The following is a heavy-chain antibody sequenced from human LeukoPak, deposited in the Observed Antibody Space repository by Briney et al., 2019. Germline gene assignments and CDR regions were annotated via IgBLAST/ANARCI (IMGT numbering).Heavy chain of an antibody. Sequence: ASVKVSCKASGYTFTSYYMHWERQAPGQGLEWMGIINPSGGSTSYAQKFQGRVTITTDESTSTAYMELSSLRSEDTAVYYCARDYPLPPPYGDYFPIAFQHWGQGTLVTVSS. CDR3: ARDYPLPPPYGDYFPIAFQH. CDR1: GYTFTSYY. D-gene: IGHD4-17*01. V-gene: IGHV1-46*01. J-gene: IGHJ1*01. CDR2: INPSGGST.